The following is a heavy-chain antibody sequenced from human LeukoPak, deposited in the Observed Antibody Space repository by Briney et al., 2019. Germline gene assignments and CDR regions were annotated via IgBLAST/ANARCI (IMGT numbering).Heavy chain of an antibody. CDR2: INSDGSST. Sequence: GGSLRLSCVASGFTFSSYWMHWVRQAPGKGLVWVSRINSDGSSTSYADSVKGRFTISRDNAKNTLYLQMNSLRAEDTAVYYCARDGCSGTSCYFIDYWGQGTLVTVSS. J-gene: IGHJ4*02. CDR3: ARDGCSGTSCYFIDY. V-gene: IGHV3-74*01. CDR1: GFTFSSYW. D-gene: IGHD2-2*01.